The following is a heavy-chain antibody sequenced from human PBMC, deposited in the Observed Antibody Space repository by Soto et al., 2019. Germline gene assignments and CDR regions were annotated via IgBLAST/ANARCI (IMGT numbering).Heavy chain of an antibody. CDR3: ARSLSSSSGYFDP. D-gene: IGHD6-6*01. Sequence: PSDTLSRTCDVSGDFIGGGDYYWPWIRQPPGKGLEYIGYIYKTGKTYYNPPLKSRPFISLDTSTSQFFLRLTSVTAADTAMYYCARSLSSSSGYFDPWGQGTLVTVS. CDR2: IYKTGKT. J-gene: IGHJ5*02. V-gene: IGHV4-30-4*02. CDR1: GDFIGGGDYY.